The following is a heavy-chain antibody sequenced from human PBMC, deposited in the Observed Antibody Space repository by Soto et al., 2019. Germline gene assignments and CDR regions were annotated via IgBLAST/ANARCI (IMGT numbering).Heavy chain of an antibody. Sequence: EVQLVESGGGLVKPGGSLRLSCAASGFTFISYTMNWVRQAPGKGLAWVSSISSSSSYIYYADSVKGRFTISRDNAKNSLYLQMNSLRAEDTAVYYCARGANYFDSSAYCAYWGQGTLVTVSS. CDR1: GFTFISYT. CDR2: ISSSSSYI. CDR3: ARGANYFDSSAYCAY. D-gene: IGHD3-22*01. V-gene: IGHV3-21*01. J-gene: IGHJ4*02.